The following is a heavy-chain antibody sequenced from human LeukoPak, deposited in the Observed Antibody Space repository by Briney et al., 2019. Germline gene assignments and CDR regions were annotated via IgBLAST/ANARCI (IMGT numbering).Heavy chain of an antibody. J-gene: IGHJ6*03. CDR1: GGTFSSYA. Sequence: GASVKVSCKASGGTFSSYAISWVRQAPGQGLEWMGGIIPIFGTANYAQKFQGRVTITTDESTSTAYMELSSLRSEDTVVYYCAQAVEGSSSMRGMYYYYMDVWGKGTTVTVSS. CDR3: AQAVEGSSSMRGMYYYYMDV. V-gene: IGHV1-69*05. D-gene: IGHD6-6*01. CDR2: IIPIFGTA.